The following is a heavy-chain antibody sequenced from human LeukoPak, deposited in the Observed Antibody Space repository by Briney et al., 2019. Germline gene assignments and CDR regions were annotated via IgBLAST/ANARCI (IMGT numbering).Heavy chain of an antibody. CDR3: ARDRGYSGYDIDYYGMDV. D-gene: IGHD5-12*01. CDR2: ISAYNGNT. CDR1: GYTFTSYG. Sequence: GASVKVSCKASGYTFTSYGISWVRQAPGQGLEWMGWISAYNGNTNYAQKLQGRVTMTTDTSTSTAYMELRSLRSDDTAVYYCARDRGYSGYDIDYYGMDVWGKGTTVTVSP. J-gene: IGHJ6*04. V-gene: IGHV1-18*04.